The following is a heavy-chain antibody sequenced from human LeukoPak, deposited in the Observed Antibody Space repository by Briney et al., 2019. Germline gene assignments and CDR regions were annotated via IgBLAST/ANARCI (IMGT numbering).Heavy chain of an antibody. CDR3: AREEGGSYYYYYYMDV. CDR1: GFTFSSYG. Sequence: GGSLRLSCAASGFTFSSYGMTWVRQAPGKGLEWVSILSNSGYITYYADSVKGRFTISRDNSKNSLYLQMNSLRAEDTAVYYCAREEGGSYYYYYYMDVWGKGTTDTVSS. J-gene: IGHJ6*03. V-gene: IGHV3-23*01. D-gene: IGHD1-26*01. CDR2: LSNSGYIT.